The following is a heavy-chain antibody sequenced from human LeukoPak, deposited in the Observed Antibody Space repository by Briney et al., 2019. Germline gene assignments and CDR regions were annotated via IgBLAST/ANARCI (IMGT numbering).Heavy chain of an antibody. CDR1: GFTFSSNS. J-gene: IGHJ4*02. CDR3: TTFGIIAVAGTVGVDY. CDR2: IKSKTDGGTT. D-gene: IGHD6-19*01. Sequence: GGSLRLSCAASGFTFSSNSMNWVRQAPGKGLEWVGRIKSKTDGGTTDYAAPVKGRFTISRDDSKNTLYLQMNSLKTEDTAVYYCTTFGIIAVAGTVGVDYWGQGTLVTVSS. V-gene: IGHV3-15*01.